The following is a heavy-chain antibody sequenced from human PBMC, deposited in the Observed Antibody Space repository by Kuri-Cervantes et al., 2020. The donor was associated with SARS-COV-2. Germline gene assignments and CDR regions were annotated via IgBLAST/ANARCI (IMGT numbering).Heavy chain of an antibody. V-gene: IGHV4-59*01. D-gene: IGHD6-19*01. J-gene: IGHJ4*02. CDR1: GGSISSYY. Sequence: SETLSLTCTVSGGSISSYYWSWIRQPPGKGLEWIGYIYYSGSTNYNPSLKSRVTISVDTSKNQFSLKLSSVTAADTAVYYCARERGGQWLVRLGYFDYWGQGTLVTVSP. CDR2: IYYSGST. CDR3: ARERGGQWLVRLGYFDY.